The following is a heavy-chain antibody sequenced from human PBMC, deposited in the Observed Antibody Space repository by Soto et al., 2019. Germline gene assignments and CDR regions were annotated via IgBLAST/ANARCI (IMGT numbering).Heavy chain of an antibody. CDR3: PKVPGVFPPLGSSFSDGTYV. J-gene: IGHJ6*02. CDR1: GLTFGPDG. CDR2: ISYDGSNK. V-gene: IGHV3-30*18. Sequence: SLSSRDSGLTFGPDGLHWGRPGPGKGWRGVAVISYDGSNKYYADSVKGRFTISRDNSKNTLYLQMNSLRAEDTAVYYCPKVPGVFPPLGSSFSDGTYVWGEANT. D-gene: IGHD3-10*01.